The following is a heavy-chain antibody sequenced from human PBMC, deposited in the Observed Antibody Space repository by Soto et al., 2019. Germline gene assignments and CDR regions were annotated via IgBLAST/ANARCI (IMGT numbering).Heavy chain of an antibody. V-gene: IGHV2-26*01. CDR3: ARSPVGATLLVAFDI. CDR2: IFSNDEK. CDR1: GFSLSNARMG. D-gene: IGHD1-26*01. Sequence: QVTLKESGPVLVKPTETLTLTCTVSGFSLSNARMGVSCIRQPPGKALEWLSHIFSNDEKSYSTSLKSRLTISNDTSKIQVVLTMTNMDPVDTATYYCARSPVGATLLVAFDIWGQGTMVTVSS. J-gene: IGHJ3*02.